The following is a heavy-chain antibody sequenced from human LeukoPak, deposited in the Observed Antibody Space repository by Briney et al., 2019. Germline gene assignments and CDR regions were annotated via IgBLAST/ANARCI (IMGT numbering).Heavy chain of an antibody. CDR2: IYHSGST. V-gene: IGHV4-30-2*01. CDR3: ARDRYGDHTYFDY. D-gene: IGHD4-17*01. Sequence: SETLSLTCTVSGGSISSGDYYWSWIRQPPGKGLEWIGYIYHSGSTYYNPSLKSRVTISVDRSKNQFSLKLSSVTAADTAVYYCARDRYGDHTYFDYWGQGTLVTVSS. J-gene: IGHJ4*02. CDR1: GGSISSGDYY.